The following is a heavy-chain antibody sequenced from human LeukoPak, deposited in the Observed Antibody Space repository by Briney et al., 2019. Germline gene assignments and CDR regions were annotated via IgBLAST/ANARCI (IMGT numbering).Heavy chain of an antibody. V-gene: IGHV1-69*05. CDR1: GGTFSSYA. D-gene: IGHD1-1*01. CDR2: IIPIFGTA. CDR3: ARGPELERFDY. Sequence: SVKVSCKASGGTFSSYAISWVRQAPGQGLEWMGGIIPIFGTANYAQKFQGRVTITTDESTSTAHMELSSLRSEDTAVYYCARGPELERFDYWGQGTLVTVSS. J-gene: IGHJ4*02.